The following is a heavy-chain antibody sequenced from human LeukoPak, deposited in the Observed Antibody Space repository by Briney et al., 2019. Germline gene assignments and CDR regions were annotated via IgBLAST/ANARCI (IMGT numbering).Heavy chain of an antibody. D-gene: IGHD4-17*01. J-gene: IGHJ5*02. V-gene: IGHV4-39*01. CDR3: ARPYGDYALTNWFDP. Sequence: SETLSLTCTVSGGSISSSSYYWGWIRQPPGKGLEWIGSIYYSGSTYYNPSLKSRVTISVDTSKHQFSLKLSSVTAADTAVYYCARPYGDYALTNWFDPWGQGTLVTVSS. CDR2: IYYSGST. CDR1: GGSISSSSYY.